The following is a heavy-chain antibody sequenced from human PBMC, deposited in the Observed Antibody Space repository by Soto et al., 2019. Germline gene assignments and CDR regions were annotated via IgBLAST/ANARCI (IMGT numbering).Heavy chain of an antibody. V-gene: IGHV3-33*01. CDR2: IWYDGSNK. Sequence: QVQLVESGGGVAQPGRSLRLSCAASGFMFSSHGMHWIRQAPGKGLEWVAVIWYDGSNKYYADSVKGRFPISRDNSKNPLYPQMTSLRVEDTAVYYCGPDTLDYWGQGTLVTVSS. CDR3: GPDTLDY. J-gene: IGHJ4*02. CDR1: GFMFSSHG.